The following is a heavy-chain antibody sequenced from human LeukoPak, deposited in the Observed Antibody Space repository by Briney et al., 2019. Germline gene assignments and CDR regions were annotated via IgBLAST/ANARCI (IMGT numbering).Heavy chain of an antibody. J-gene: IGHJ5*02. CDR3: ARDRSKYQLLYSWFDP. CDR2: IIPIFGTA. V-gene: IGHV1-69*05. D-gene: IGHD2-2*02. CDR1: GGTFSSYA. Sequence: ASVKVSCKASGGTFSSYAISWVRQAPGQGLEWMGGIIPIFGTANYAQKFQGRVTITTDESTSTAYMELSSLRSDDTAVYYCARDRSKYQLLYSWFDPWGQGTLVTVSS.